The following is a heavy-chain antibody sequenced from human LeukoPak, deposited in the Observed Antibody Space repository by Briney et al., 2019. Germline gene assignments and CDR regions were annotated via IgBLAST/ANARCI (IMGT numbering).Heavy chain of an antibody. V-gene: IGHV3-23*01. CDR1: GFTFSSFA. CDR3: ARDPYSGSYGNYYYYFMDV. J-gene: IGHJ6*03. CDR2: ISDNSGNT. D-gene: IGHD1-26*01. Sequence: PGGSLRLSCAASGFTFSSFAMSWVRQAPGQGLEWVSAISDNSGNTYYADSVKGRFTISGDNSENTLYLQMNSLRAEDTAVYYCARDPYSGSYGNYYYYFMDVWGKGTTVTISS.